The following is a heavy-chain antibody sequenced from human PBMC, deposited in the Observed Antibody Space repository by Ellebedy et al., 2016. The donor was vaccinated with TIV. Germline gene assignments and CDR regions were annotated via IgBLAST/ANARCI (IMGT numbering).Heavy chain of an antibody. Sequence: SVKVSCXASGGTFNSYVISWVRQAPGQGLEWMGGIITMFGTGNYAQKFQGRVTITADESTNTAYMELSGLRSEDTAVYYCARTIYHYGSESYYRVNYYGMDVWGQGTTVTVSS. V-gene: IGHV1-69*13. CDR3: ARTIYHYGSESYYRVNYYGMDV. CDR2: IITMFGTG. J-gene: IGHJ6*02. D-gene: IGHD3-10*01. CDR1: GGTFNSYV.